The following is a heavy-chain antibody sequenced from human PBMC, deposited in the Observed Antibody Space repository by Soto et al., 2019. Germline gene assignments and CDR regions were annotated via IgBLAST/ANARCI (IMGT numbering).Heavy chain of an antibody. CDR2: IWYDGSNE. Sequence: QVQLVESGGGVVQPGWSLRLSCAASGFTFSSYGMHWVRQAPGKGLERVAVIWYDGSNENYADSVKGRFTISRDNSKNTLYLQMNSLRAEDTALYYCARDRRGSGWYDYFDYWGQGTLVTVSS. D-gene: IGHD6-19*01. CDR1: GFTFSSYG. CDR3: ARDRRGSGWYDYFDY. J-gene: IGHJ4*02. V-gene: IGHV3-33*01.